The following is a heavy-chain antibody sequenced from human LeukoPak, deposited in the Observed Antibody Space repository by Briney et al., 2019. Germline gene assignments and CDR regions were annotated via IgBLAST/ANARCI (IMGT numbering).Heavy chain of an antibody. J-gene: IGHJ6*03. CDR2: IYYSGST. Sequence: SQTLSLTCTVSGGSISSGGYYWSWLRQHPGKGLEWIGYIYYSGSTYYNPSLKSRVTISVDTSKNQFSLKLSSVTAADTAVYYCARDRTVTTGYYYMDVWGKGTTVTVSS. D-gene: IGHD4-11*01. CDR1: GGSISSGGYY. CDR3: ARDRTVTTGYYYMDV. V-gene: IGHV4-31*03.